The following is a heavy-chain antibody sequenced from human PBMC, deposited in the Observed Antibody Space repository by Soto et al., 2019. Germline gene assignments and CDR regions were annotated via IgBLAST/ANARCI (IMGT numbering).Heavy chain of an antibody. CDR1: GFTVSSNY. Sequence: GESLKISCAASGFTVSSNYMSWVRQAPGKGLEWVANIKQDGSEKYYVDSVKGRFTISRDNAKNSLYLQMNSLRAEDTAVYYCARDGPFDYWGQGTLVTVSS. CDR2: IKQDGSEK. J-gene: IGHJ4*02. V-gene: IGHV3-7*01. CDR3: ARDGPFDY.